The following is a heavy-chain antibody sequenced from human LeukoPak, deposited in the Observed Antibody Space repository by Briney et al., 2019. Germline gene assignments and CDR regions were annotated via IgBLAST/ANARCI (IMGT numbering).Heavy chain of an antibody. J-gene: IGHJ6*02. CDR1: GFTFSSYG. V-gene: IGHV3-33*01. CDR3: ARVLIASDILTGSAHSPYYYGMDV. Sequence: GRSLRLSCAASGFTFSSYGMHWVRQAPGKGLEWVAVIWYDGSNKYYADSVKGRFTISRDNSKNTLYLQMNSLRAEDTAVYYCARVLIASDILTGSAHSPYYYGMDVWGQGTTVTVSS. D-gene: IGHD3-9*01. CDR2: IWYDGSNK.